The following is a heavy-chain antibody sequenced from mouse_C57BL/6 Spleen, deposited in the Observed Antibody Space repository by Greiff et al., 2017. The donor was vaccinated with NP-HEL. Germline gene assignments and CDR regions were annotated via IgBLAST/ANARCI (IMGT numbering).Heavy chain of an antibody. Sequence: VQLQQSGAELARPGASVKLSCKASGYTFTSYGISWVKQRTGQGLEWIGEIYPRSGNTYYNEKFKGKATLTADKSSSTAYMELRSLTSEDSAVYFCAREGEFYDGYYEGMDYWGQGTSVTVSS. CDR2: IYPRSGNT. D-gene: IGHD2-3*01. CDR1: GYTFTSYG. CDR3: AREGEFYDGYYEGMDY. J-gene: IGHJ4*01. V-gene: IGHV1-81*01.